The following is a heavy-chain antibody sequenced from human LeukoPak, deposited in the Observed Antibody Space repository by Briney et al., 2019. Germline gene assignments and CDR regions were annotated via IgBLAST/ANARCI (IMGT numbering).Heavy chain of an antibody. J-gene: IGHJ4*02. Sequence: SETLSLTCTVSGGSISSYYWSWIRQPPGKGLEWIGYIYYSGSSNYNPSLKSRVTISVDTSKNQFSLKLSSVTAADTAVYYCARGPYCGGDCYSMDYWGQGTLVTVSS. CDR1: GGSISSYY. CDR3: ARGPYCGGDCYSMDY. V-gene: IGHV4-59*01. D-gene: IGHD2-21*02. CDR2: IYYSGSS.